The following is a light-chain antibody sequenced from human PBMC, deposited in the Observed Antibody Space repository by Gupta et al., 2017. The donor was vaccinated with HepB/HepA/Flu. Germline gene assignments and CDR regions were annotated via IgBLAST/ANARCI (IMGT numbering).Light chain of an antibody. CDR1: QSISSW. CDR2: KAS. J-gene: IGKJ2*01. CDR3: QQYNSPYT. V-gene: IGKV1-5*03. Sequence: DIQMTQSPSTLSASVGDRVTITCRASQSISSWLAWYQQKPGKAPKLMIYKASSLESGVPSRFSGSGYGKEFTLTSSRLQHDDFANYYCQQYNSPYTFGQGTKVEIK.